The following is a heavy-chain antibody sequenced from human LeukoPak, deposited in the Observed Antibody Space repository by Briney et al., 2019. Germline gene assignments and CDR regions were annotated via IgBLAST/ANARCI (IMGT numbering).Heavy chain of an antibody. V-gene: IGHV4-39*01. CDR1: GGSISSSSYY. D-gene: IGHD3-3*01. J-gene: IGHJ4*02. CDR3: ARHGYDFWSAEGVDY. Sequence: SETLSLTCTVSGGSISSSSYYWGWIRQPPGKGLEWIGSIYYSGSTYYNPSLKSRVTISVDTSKNQFSLKLSSVTAADTAVYYCARHGYDFWSAEGVDYWGQGTLVTVSS. CDR2: IYYSGST.